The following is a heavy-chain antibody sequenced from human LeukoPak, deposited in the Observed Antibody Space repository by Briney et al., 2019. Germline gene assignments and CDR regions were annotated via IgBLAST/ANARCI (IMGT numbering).Heavy chain of an antibody. CDR3: ARSSSGWYWGFDY. D-gene: IGHD6-19*01. V-gene: IGHV4-59*01. Sequence: PSETLSLTCTVSGGSISSYYWSWIRQPPGKGLEWIGYIYYSGGTNYNPSLKSRVTISVDTSKNQFSLKLSSVTAADTAVYYCARSSSGWYWGFDYWGQGTLVTVSS. CDR2: IYYSGGT. CDR1: GGSISSYY. J-gene: IGHJ4*02.